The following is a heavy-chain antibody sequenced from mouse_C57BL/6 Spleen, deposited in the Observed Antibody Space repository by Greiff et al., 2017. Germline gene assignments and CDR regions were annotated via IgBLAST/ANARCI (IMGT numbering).Heavy chain of an antibody. D-gene: IGHD2-12*01. CDR2: IYPGDGDT. V-gene: IGHV1-82*01. CDR1: GYAFSSSW. CDR3: ARNYMADY. J-gene: IGHJ2*01. Sequence: VQLQQSGPELVKPGASVKISCKASGYAFSSSWMNWVKQRPGKGLEWIGRIYPGDGDTNYNGKFKGKATLTADKSSSAAYMQLSSLTSEDSAVYFCARNYMADYWGQGTTLTVSS.